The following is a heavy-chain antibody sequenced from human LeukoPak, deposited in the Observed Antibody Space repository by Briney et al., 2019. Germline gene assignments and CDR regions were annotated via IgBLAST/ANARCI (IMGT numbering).Heavy chain of an antibody. V-gene: IGHV1-8*01. CDR2: MNPNSGNT. CDR3: ARHSVRDNNWFDP. J-gene: IGHJ5*02. CDR1: GYTFTSYD. Sequence: GASVKVSCKASGYTFTSYDINWVRQATGQGLEWMGWMNPNSGNTGYAQKFQGRVTMTRNTSISTAYMELSSLRSDDTAVYYCARHSVRDNNWFDPWGQGTLVTVSS. D-gene: IGHD2-15*01.